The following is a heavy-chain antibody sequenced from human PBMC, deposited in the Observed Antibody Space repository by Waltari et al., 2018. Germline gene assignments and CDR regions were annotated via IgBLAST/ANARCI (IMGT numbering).Heavy chain of an antibody. D-gene: IGHD1-26*01. CDR2: INHSGST. J-gene: IGHJ3*02. V-gene: IGHV4-34*01. CDR1: GGSFSGYY. CDR3: ARDPGDLKVGAGGAFDI. Sequence: QVQLQQWGAGLLKPSETLSLTCAVYGGSFSGYYWSWIRQPPGKGLEWIGEINHSGSTNYNPSLKSRVTISVDTSKNQFSLKLSSVTAADTAVYYCARDPGDLKVGAGGAFDIWGQGTMVTVSS.